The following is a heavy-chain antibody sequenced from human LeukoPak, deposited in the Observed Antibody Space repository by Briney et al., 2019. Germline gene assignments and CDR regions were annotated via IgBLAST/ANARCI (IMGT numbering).Heavy chain of an antibody. Sequence: SQTLSLTCTVSGGSISRGGYYWRWIRQHPGKGLEWIGYIYYSGSTYYNPSLKSRVTISVDTSKNQFSLKLSSVTAADTAVYYCASSWEDYGLDYWGQGTLVTVSS. J-gene: IGHJ4*02. CDR1: GGSISRGGYY. CDR2: IYYSGST. CDR3: ASSWEDYGLDY. V-gene: IGHV4-31*03. D-gene: IGHD4-17*01.